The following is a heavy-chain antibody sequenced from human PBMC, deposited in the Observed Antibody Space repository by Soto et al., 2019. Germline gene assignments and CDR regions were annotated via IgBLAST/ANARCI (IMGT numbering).Heavy chain of an antibody. CDR3: ARAHYDFWSGYSIGTWFDP. CDR1: GFTFSSYA. V-gene: IGHV3-64*01. D-gene: IGHD3-3*01. CDR2: ISSNGGST. J-gene: IGHJ5*02. Sequence: HPGGSLRLSCAASGFTFSSYAMHWVRQAPGKGLEYVSAISSNGGSTYYANSVKGRFTISRDNSKNTLYLQMGSLRAEDMAVYYCARAHYDFWSGYSIGTWFDPWGQGT.